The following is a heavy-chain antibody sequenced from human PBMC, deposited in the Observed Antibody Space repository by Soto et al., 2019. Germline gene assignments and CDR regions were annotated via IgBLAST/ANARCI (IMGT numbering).Heavy chain of an antibody. CDR2: IYYSGST. Sequence: SATXSLTCAFSGGSISSGCYYLSWIRQHPGNVLEWIGYIYYSGSTYYNPSLKSRVTISVDTSKNQFSLKLSSVTAADTAVYYCERVVYKEKGGISQKNGMEVWGQGTTVKVSS. V-gene: IGHV4-31*02. D-gene: IGHD2-15*01. CDR3: ERVVYKEKGGISQKNGMEV. CDR1: GGSISSGCYY. J-gene: IGHJ6*02.